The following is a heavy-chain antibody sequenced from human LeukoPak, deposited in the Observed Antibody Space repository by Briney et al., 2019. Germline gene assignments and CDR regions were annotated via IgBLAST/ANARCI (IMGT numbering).Heavy chain of an antibody. CDR2: ISGSGGST. V-gene: IGHV3-23*01. CDR1: GFTFSSYA. Sequence: QAGGSLRLSCAASGFTFSSYAMSWVRQAPGKGLEWVSAISGSGGSTYYADSVKGRFTISRDNSKNSLYLQMNSLRAEDTAVYYCARGVPKTSYYYYYMDVWGKGTTVTVSS. J-gene: IGHJ6*03. CDR3: ARGVPKTSYYYYYMDV. D-gene: IGHD4-11*01.